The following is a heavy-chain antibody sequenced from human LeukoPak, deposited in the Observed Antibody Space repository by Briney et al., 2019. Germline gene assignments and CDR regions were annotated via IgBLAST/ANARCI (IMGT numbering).Heavy chain of an antibody. Sequence: PSETLSLTCTVSGGSISSGSYYWSWIRQPAAKGLEWIGRIYTGGSTNYNPSLNSRVTISVDTSKNQFSLKLSSVTAADTAVYYCARAVYCSSTSCYDGAWFDPWGQGTLVTVSS. CDR1: GGSISSGSYY. D-gene: IGHD2-2*01. V-gene: IGHV4-61*02. CDR2: IYTGGST. CDR3: ARAVYCSSTSCYDGAWFDP. J-gene: IGHJ5*02.